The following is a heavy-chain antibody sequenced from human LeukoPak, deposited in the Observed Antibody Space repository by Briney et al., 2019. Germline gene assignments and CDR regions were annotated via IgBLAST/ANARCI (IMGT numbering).Heavy chain of an antibody. J-gene: IGHJ6*02. D-gene: IGHD3-22*01. CDR3: ARDTYYYNSSAFYHYYYGMDV. CDR1: GFTFSSFW. Sequence: PGGSLRLSCAASGFTFSSFWMNWVRQAPGKGLEWVANIKHDGSEKYYVGSVKGRFTISRDNAKNTLYLQMNSLRAEDTAVYYCARDTYYYNSSAFYHYYYGMDVWGQGTTVTVSS. CDR2: IKHDGSEK. V-gene: IGHV3-7*01.